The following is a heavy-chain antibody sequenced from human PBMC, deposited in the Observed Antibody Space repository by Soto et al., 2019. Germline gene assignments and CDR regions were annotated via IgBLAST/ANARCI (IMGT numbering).Heavy chain of an antibody. V-gene: IGHV1-18*01. Sequence: ASVKVSCKASGYTFTSYGISWVRQAPGQGLEWMGWISAYNGNTNYAQKLQGRVTMTTDTSTSTAYMELSSLRSEDTAVYYCAAETMGAKNWFDPWGQGTLVTVSS. CDR2: ISAYNGNT. CDR1: GYTFTSYG. J-gene: IGHJ5*02. D-gene: IGHD1-26*01. CDR3: AAETMGAKNWFDP.